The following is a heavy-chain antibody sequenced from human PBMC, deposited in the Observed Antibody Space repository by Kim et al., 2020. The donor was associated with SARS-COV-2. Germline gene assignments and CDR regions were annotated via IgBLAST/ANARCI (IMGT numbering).Heavy chain of an antibody. CDR2: ISSSSSYI. J-gene: IGHJ6*02. CDR3: ARVPLISPGRYYGMDV. Sequence: GGSLRLSCAASGFTFSSYSMNWVRQAPGKGLEWVSSISSSSSYIYYADSVKGRFTISRDNAKNSLYLQMNSLRAEDTAVYYCARVPLISPGRYYGMDVWGQGTTVTVSS. D-gene: IGHD3-16*01. V-gene: IGHV3-21*01. CDR1: GFTFSSYS.